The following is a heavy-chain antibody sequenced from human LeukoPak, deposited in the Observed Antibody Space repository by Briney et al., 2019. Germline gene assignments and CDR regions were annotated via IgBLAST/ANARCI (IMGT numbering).Heavy chain of an antibody. Sequence: SETLSLTCAVYGGSFSGYYWSWIRQPPGKGLEWIGEINHSGSTNYNPSLKSRVTISVDTSKNQFSLKLSSVTAADTAVYYCARLAYYGSGSYPDYWGQGTLVTVSS. CDR3: ARLAYYGSGSYPDY. CDR2: INHSGST. J-gene: IGHJ4*02. D-gene: IGHD3-10*01. V-gene: IGHV4-34*01. CDR1: GGSFSGYY.